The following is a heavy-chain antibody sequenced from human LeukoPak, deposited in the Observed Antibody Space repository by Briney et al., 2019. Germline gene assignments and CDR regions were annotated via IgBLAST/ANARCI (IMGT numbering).Heavy chain of an antibody. CDR2: INPNSGGT. Sequence: ASVKVSCKASGYSFTDFYMHWVRQAPGQGLEWMGWINPNSGGTNYAQKFQGRVTMTRDTSISTAYMELSRLRSDDTAVYYCARPYCGGDCYYFDYWGQGTLVTVSS. CDR1: GYSFTDFY. V-gene: IGHV1-2*02. D-gene: IGHD2-21*02. J-gene: IGHJ4*02. CDR3: ARPYCGGDCYYFDY.